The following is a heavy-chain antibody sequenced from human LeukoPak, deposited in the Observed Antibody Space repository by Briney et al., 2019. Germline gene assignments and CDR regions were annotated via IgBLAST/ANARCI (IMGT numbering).Heavy chain of an antibody. Sequence: AETLSLTCAVYGGSFSGYYWSWVRQPPGKGLEWIGEINHSGSTTYNPSPKSRLIISVDASTKQFSLKQRSVTAADPAAYYSARGLRYYYDLYIDVWGKGTTVTVP. CDR1: GGSFSGYY. J-gene: IGHJ6*03. V-gene: IGHV4-34*01. CDR3: ARGLRYYYDLYIDV. CDR2: INHSGST.